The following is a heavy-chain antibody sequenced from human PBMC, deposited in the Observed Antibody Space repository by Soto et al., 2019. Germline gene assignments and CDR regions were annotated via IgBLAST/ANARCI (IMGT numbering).Heavy chain of an antibody. CDR3: ARSEGCGDCYSGADYYYYYGMDV. D-gene: IGHD2-21*02. J-gene: IGHJ6*02. CDR2: ISYDGSNK. V-gene: IGHV3-30-3*01. CDR1: GFTFSSYA. Sequence: GALRLSCAASGFTFSSYAMHWVRQAPGKGLEWVAVISYDGSNKYYADSVKGRFTISRDNSKNTLYLQMNSLRAEDTAVYYCARSEGCGDCYSGADYYYYYGMDVWGQGTTVTVSS.